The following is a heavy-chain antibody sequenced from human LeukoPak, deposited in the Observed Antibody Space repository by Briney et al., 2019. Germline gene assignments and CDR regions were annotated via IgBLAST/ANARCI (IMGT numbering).Heavy chain of an antibody. CDR2: ISSSGSTI. V-gene: IGHV3-11*01. J-gene: IGHJ3*02. CDR3: AREALRMRGSGSHPQDDAFDI. CDR1: GFTFSDYY. Sequence: GGFLRLSCAASGFTFSDYYMSWIRQAPGKGLEWGSYISSSGSTIYYADSVKGRFTISRDNAKNSLYLQMNSLRAEDTAVYYCAREALRMRGSGSHPQDDAFDIWGQGTMVTVSS. D-gene: IGHD1-26*01.